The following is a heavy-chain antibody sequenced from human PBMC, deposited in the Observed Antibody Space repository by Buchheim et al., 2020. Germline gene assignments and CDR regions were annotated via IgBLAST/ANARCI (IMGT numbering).Heavy chain of an antibody. Sequence: EAQLLESGGGLVQPGGSLRLSCAASRFTFSSYAMSWVRQAPGKGLEWVSAISGSGGSTYYADSVKGRFTISRDNSKNTLYLQMNSLRADDTAVYFCANARFGSTVYGMDVWGQGTT. D-gene: IGHD3-10*01. CDR3: ANARFGSTVYGMDV. CDR1: RFTFSSYA. V-gene: IGHV3-23*01. CDR2: ISGSGGST. J-gene: IGHJ6*02.